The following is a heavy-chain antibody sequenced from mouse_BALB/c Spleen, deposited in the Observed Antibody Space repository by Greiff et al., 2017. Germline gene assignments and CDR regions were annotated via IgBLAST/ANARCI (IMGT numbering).Heavy chain of an antibody. CDR1: GFSLTSYG. V-gene: IGHV2-9*02. CDR3: ARDRRYGNHWYFDV. Sequence: VQGVESGPGLVAPSQSLSITCTVSGFSLTSYGVHWVRQPPGKGLEWLGVIWAGGSTNYNSALMSRLSISKDNSKSQVFLKMNSLQTDDTAMYYCARDRRYGNHWYFDVWGAGTTVTVSS. D-gene: IGHD2-1*01. CDR2: IWAGGST. J-gene: IGHJ1*01.